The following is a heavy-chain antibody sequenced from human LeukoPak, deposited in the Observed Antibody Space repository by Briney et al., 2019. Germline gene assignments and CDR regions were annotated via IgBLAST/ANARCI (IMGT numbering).Heavy chain of an antibody. J-gene: IGHJ6*03. CDR2: IYNSGNT. CDR1: GGSISSGDYS. D-gene: IGHD5-24*01. CDR3: ARGKTPRRDGYSPSYYYYMDV. V-gene: IGHV4-30-4*07. Sequence: PSETLSLTCAVSGGSISSGDYSWSWIRQPPGEGLEWIGFIYNSGNTYYNPSLKSRVTLSVDTSKNQFSLNLSSVTAADTAVYYCARGKTPRRDGYSPSYYYYMDVWGKGTTVTVSS.